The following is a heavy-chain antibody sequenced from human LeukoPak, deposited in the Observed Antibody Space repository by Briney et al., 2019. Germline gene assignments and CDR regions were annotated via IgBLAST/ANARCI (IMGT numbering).Heavy chain of an antibody. D-gene: IGHD6-13*01. V-gene: IGHV3-23*01. CDR1: GFTFSNAY. CDR3: AKGGISWNRDFDH. J-gene: IGHJ4*02. Sequence: LSGGSLRLSCAASGFTFSNAYMNWVRQAPGKGLEWVSAISGSGGSTYYADSVKGRFTISRDNSKNTLYLQMNSLRAEDTAVYYCAKGGISWNRDFDHWGQGTRVTVSS. CDR2: ISGSGGST.